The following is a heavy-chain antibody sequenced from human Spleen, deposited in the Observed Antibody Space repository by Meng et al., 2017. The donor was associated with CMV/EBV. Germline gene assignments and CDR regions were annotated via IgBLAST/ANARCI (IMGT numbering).Heavy chain of an antibody. CDR2: FSSTSGYI. CDR3: ARGDLTLDY. Sequence: GGSLRLSCAASGFSFNTYSMNWVRQAPGKGLEWVSTFSSTSGYIYYVDSVKGRFTISRDNARNSVYLQMNSLRAEDTAVYFCARGDLTLDYWGQGTLVTVSS. CDR1: GFSFNTYS. D-gene: IGHD4/OR15-4a*01. J-gene: IGHJ4*02. V-gene: IGHV3-21*01.